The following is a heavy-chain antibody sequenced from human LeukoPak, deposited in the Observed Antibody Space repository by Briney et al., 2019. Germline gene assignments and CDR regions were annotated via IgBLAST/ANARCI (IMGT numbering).Heavy chain of an antibody. J-gene: IGHJ4*02. CDR1: GDSITSYY. Sequence: SETLSLTCTVSGDSITSYYWSWIRQTPGKGLEWIGYFSYSGSTNYNPSLKSRVTISVDRSKNQFSLKLSSVTAADTAVYYCARRGGGGYSSSWTFDYWGQGTLVTVSS. V-gene: IGHV4-59*08. CDR2: FSYSGST. CDR3: ARRGGGGYSSSWTFDY. D-gene: IGHD6-13*01.